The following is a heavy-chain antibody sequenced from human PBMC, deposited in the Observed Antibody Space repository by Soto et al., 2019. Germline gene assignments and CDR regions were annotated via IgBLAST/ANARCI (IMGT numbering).Heavy chain of an antibody. CDR3: ASDDEGRSDCDLGY. J-gene: IGHJ4*02. CDR1: GFTFSSYV. Sequence: QVQLVESGGGVVQPGRSLTLSCAASGFTFSSYVIHWVRQTPDKGLEWVAFISRDGSNAYYADSVKGRFTISRDNSKNTLYLEMNSLRPEDTAVYYCASDDEGRSDCDLGYWGQGTLVVVSS. D-gene: IGHD2-21*01. V-gene: IGHV3-30-3*01. CDR2: ISRDGSNA.